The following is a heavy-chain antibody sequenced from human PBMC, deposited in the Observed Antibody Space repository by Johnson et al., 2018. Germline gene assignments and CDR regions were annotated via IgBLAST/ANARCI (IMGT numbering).Heavy chain of an antibody. J-gene: IGHJ3*02. V-gene: IGHV3-33*01. CDR1: GFTFSTYG. CDR3: VRERAPFDAFDI. Sequence: QVQLVQSGGGVVQPGRSRRLSCAAFGFTFSTYGMHWVRQAPGRGLEWVAVIWSNGINKYYTDSVRGRFTISRDNSKNTLFLQLNSLRAEHTAVYFCVRERAPFDAFDIWGQGTTVTVSS. CDR2: IWSNGINK.